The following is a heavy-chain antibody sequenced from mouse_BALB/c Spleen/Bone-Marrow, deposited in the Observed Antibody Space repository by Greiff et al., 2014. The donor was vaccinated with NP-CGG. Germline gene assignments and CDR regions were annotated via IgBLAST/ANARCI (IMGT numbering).Heavy chain of an antibody. Sequence: EVNLVESGGDLVKPGGSLKLSCAASGFTFSSYGMSWVRQVPDKRLEWVATISSGGSYTFYPDSVKGRFTISRDNAKNTLNLQMTSLKSEDTAMYYCARRRDYDYFDYWGQGTTLTVSS. J-gene: IGHJ2*01. CDR2: ISSGGSYT. CDR3: ARRRDYDYFDY. CDR1: GFTFSSYG. D-gene: IGHD2-4*01. V-gene: IGHV5-6*02.